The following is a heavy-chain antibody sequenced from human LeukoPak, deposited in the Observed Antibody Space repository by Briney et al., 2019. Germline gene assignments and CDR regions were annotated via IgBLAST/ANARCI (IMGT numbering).Heavy chain of an antibody. V-gene: IGHV4-39*01. CDR3: ARHEFSVIAVDGLIDY. CDR2: IYYSGST. CDR1: GGSISSSSYY. Sequence: SETLSLTCTVSGGSISSSSYYWGWIRQPRGKGLEWIGSIYYSGSTYYNPSLKSRVTISVDTSKNQFSLKLSSVTAADTAVYYCARHEFSVIAVDGLIDYWGQGTLVTVSS. D-gene: IGHD6-19*01. J-gene: IGHJ4*02.